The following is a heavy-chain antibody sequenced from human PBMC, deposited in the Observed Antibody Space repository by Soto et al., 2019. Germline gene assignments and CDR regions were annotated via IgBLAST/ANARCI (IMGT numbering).Heavy chain of an antibody. V-gene: IGHV3-30*18. Sequence: QVQLVESGGGVVQPGRSLRLSYAASGFTFSSYGMHWVRQAPGKGLEWVAVISYDGSNKYYADSVKGRFTISRDNSKNTLYLQMNSLRAEDTAVYYCAKDLAGATAPYYYYYGMDVWGQGTTVTVSS. CDR3: AKDLAGATAPYYYYYGMDV. CDR1: GFTFSSYG. D-gene: IGHD1-26*01. J-gene: IGHJ6*02. CDR2: ISYDGSNK.